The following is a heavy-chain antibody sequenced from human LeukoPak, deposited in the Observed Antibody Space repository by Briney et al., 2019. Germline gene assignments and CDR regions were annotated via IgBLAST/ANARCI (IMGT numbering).Heavy chain of an antibody. V-gene: IGHV3-7*01. J-gene: IGHJ4*02. Sequence: GGSLRLSCAASGFTFSSYWVSWVRQAPGKGLEWVANIKQDGSEKYYVDSVKGRFTISRDNAKNSLYLQMNSLRAEDTAVYYCARDRYCGGDCYSDYWGQGTLVTVSS. CDR1: GFTFSSYW. D-gene: IGHD2-21*02. CDR2: IKQDGSEK. CDR3: ARDRYCGGDCYSDY.